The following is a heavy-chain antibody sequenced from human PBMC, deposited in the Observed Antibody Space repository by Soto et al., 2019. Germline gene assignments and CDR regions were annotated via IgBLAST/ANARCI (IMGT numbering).Heavy chain of an antibody. J-gene: IGHJ4*02. Sequence: EVQLVESGGDLVQPGGSLRLSCAASGFTFSDFWMSWVRQAPGKGLDWVANIKHDGSEKYYVDSVEGRFTISRDNTKDSLYLQMNSLRAEDTAVYYFARGGSWGPDFWGQGTLVTVSA. CDR1: GFTFSDFW. CDR2: IKHDGSEK. V-gene: IGHV3-7*01. D-gene: IGHD2-15*01. CDR3: ARGGSWGPDF.